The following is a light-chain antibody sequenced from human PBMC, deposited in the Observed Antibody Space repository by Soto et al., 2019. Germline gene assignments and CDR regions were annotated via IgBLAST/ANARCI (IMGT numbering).Light chain of an antibody. Sequence: VMTQSPATLSVSPGERATLSCRASQSLSSSQLAWYQQKPGQAPTLLIYGASIRAAGIPDRFSGSGSGTDFTLTIRRLEPDDFAVYYCQQYGSSPRTFGQGTKVDIK. V-gene: IGKV3-20*01. CDR1: QSLSSSQ. CDR3: QQYGSSPRT. CDR2: GAS. J-gene: IGKJ1*01.